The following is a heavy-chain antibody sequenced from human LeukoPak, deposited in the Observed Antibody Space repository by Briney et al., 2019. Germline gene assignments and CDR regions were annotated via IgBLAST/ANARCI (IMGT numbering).Heavy chain of an antibody. V-gene: IGHV3-11*01. CDR3: ATSLGGLSNYASYYYYGMDV. CDR2: ISSSGSTI. J-gene: IGHJ6*02. D-gene: IGHD4-11*01. Sequence: PGGSLRLSCAASGFTFRDYYMSWIRQAPGKGLDWVSYISSSGSTIYYADSVKGRFTISRDNAKNSLYLQMNSLRAEDTAVYYCATSLGGLSNYASYYYYGMDVWGQGTTVTVSS. CDR1: GFTFRDYY.